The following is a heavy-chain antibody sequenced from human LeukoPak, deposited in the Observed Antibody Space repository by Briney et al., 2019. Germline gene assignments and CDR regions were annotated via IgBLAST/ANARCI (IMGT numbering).Heavy chain of an antibody. CDR2: ISYDGSNK. CDR3: AREYYYDSSGPFDY. V-gene: IGHV3-30-3*01. J-gene: IGHJ4*02. Sequence: GGSLRLSCAASGFTFSSYAMHWVRQAPGKGLEWVAVISYDGSNKYYADSVKGRFTISRDNSKNTLYLQMNSLRAEDTAVYYWAREYYYDSSGPFDYWGQGTLVTVSS. D-gene: IGHD3-22*01. CDR1: GFTFSSYA.